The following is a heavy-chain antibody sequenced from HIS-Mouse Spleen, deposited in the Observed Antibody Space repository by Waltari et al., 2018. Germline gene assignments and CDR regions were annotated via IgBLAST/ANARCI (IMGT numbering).Heavy chain of an antibody. J-gene: IGHJ2*01. CDR2: IYHSGST. V-gene: IGHV4-38-2*02. CDR3: AREIPYSSSWYDWYFDL. CDR1: GYSISRGYY. Sequence: QVQLQESGPGLVKPSETLSLTCTVSGYSISRGYYWACIRRPHGKGLEWIGSIYHSGSTYYNPSLKSRVTISVDTSKNQFSLKLSSVTAADTAVYYCAREIPYSSSWYDWYFDLWGRGTLVTVSS. D-gene: IGHD6-13*01.